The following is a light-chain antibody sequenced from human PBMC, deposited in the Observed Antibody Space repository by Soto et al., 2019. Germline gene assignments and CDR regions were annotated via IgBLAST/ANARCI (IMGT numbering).Light chain of an antibody. Sequence: VFTQSPCTLSLSPGERATLSCRASQSVSSSYLAWYQQKPGQAPRLLIYGASSRATGIPDRFSGSGSGTDFTLTISRLEPEDFAVYYCQQYGSSPPWTFGQGTKVDI. J-gene: IGKJ1*01. CDR1: QSVSSSY. V-gene: IGKV3-20*01. CDR2: GAS. CDR3: QQYGSSPPWT.